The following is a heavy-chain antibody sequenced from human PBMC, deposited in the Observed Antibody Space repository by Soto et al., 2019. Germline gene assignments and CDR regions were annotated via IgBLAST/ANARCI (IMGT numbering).Heavy chain of an antibody. J-gene: IGHJ5*02. CDR1: GGSISSSSYY. D-gene: IGHD3-10*01. CDR2: IYYSGST. Sequence: QLQLQESGPGLVKPSETLSLTCTVSGGSISSSSYYWGWIRQPPGKGLEWIGSIYYSGSTYYNPSLKGRVTISVDTSKNQFSLKLSSVTAADTAVYYCARLLLWFGEINWFDPWGQGTLVTVSS. CDR3: ARLLLWFGEINWFDP. V-gene: IGHV4-39*01.